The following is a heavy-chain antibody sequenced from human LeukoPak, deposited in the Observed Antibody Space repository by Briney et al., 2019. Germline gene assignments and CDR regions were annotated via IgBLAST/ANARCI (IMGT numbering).Heavy chain of an antibody. CDR1: GFTFSSYS. CDR2: ISSSSSYI. CDR3: ARDLYYYDSSGYI. D-gene: IGHD3-22*01. V-gene: IGHV3-21*01. J-gene: IGHJ4*02. Sequence: PGGSLRLSCAASGFTFSSYSMNWVRQAPGKGLEWVSSISSSSSYIYHADSVKGRFTISRDNAKNSLYLQMNSLRAEDTAVYYCARDLYYYDSSGYIWGQGTLVTVSS.